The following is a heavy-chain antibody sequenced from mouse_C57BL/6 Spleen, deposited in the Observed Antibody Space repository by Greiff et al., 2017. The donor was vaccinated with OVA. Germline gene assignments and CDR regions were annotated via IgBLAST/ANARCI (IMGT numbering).Heavy chain of an antibody. CDR2: ISYDGSN. V-gene: IGHV3-6*01. CDR1: GYSITSGYY. Sequence: EVKLVESGPGLVKPSQSLSLTCSVTGYSITSGYYWNWIRQFPGNKLEWMGYISYDGSNNYNPSLKNRISITRDTSKNQFFLKLNSVTTEDTATYYCARSHDGYLLYWYFDVWGTGTTVTVSS. D-gene: IGHD2-3*01. J-gene: IGHJ1*03. CDR3: ARSHDGYLLYWYFDV.